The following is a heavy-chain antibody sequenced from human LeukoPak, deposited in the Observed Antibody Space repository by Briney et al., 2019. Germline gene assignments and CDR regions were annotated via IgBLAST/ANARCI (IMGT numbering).Heavy chain of an antibody. V-gene: IGHV4-59*01. CDR3: ARVVVVAATPGAVFWFDP. Sequence: SETLCLTCTVSGGSISSYYWSWIRQPPGKGLEWIGYIYYSGSTNYNPSLKSRVTISVDTSKNQFSLKLSSVTAADTAVYYCARVVVVAATPGAVFWFDPWGQGTLVTVSS. CDR2: IYYSGST. CDR1: GGSISSYY. D-gene: IGHD2-15*01. J-gene: IGHJ5*02.